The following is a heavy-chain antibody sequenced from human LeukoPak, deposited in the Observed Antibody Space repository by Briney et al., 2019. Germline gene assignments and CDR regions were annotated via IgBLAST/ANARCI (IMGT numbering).Heavy chain of an antibody. CDR1: GFTFSSYA. Sequence: GGSLRLSCAASGFTFSSYAMSWVRQAPGKGLEWVSAISGSGGSTYYADSVKGRFTISRDNSKNTLYLQMNSLRAGDTAVYYCAKGRREQWLVPLDYWGQGTLVTVSS. CDR3: AKGRREQWLVPLDY. D-gene: IGHD6-19*01. V-gene: IGHV3-23*01. J-gene: IGHJ4*02. CDR2: ISGSGGST.